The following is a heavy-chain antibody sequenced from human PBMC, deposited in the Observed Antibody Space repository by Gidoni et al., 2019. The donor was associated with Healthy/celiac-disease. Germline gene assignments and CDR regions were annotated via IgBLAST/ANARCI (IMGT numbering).Heavy chain of an antibody. Sequence: QVQLVESGGGVVQPGRSLRLSCAASGFTFSSYGMHWVRQAPGKGLEWVAVIWYDGSNKYYADSVKGRFTISRDNSKNTLYLQMNSLRAEDTAVYYCARDRHIGRWLFRWFDPWGQGTLVTVSS. CDR3: ARDRHIGRWLFRWFDP. CDR1: GFTFSSYG. D-gene: IGHD3-22*01. V-gene: IGHV3-33*01. J-gene: IGHJ5*02. CDR2: IWYDGSNK.